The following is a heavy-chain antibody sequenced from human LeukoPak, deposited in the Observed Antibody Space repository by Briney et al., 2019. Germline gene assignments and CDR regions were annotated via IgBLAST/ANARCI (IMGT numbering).Heavy chain of an antibody. Sequence: GGSLRLSCAASGFTFSSYSMNWVRQAPGKGLEWVAVIWYDGSYTYYAESVKGRFTISRDNSRNTLYLQMSSLRAEDTAVYYCAKPTSGDGSFLIDYWGQGTLVTVSS. CDR3: AKPTSGDGSFLIDY. CDR2: IWYDGSYT. D-gene: IGHD1-26*01. V-gene: IGHV3-33*06. CDR1: GFTFSSYS. J-gene: IGHJ4*02.